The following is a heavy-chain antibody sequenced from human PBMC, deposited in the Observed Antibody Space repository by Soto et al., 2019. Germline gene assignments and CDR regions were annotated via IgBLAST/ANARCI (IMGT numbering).Heavy chain of an antibody. Sequence: GALRLSFVASGFALTTYTMNWVLQAPGTGLEWVSSINGRSNYKYYSDSVKGRFTVSRDNAQNSLFLQMSRLGPEDTAVYYCVREDGVVGASSAFDSWGQGTLVTVSS. D-gene: IGHD1-26*01. J-gene: IGHJ4*02. V-gene: IGHV3-21*01. CDR3: VREDGVVGASSAFDS. CDR1: GFALTTYT. CDR2: INGRSNYK.